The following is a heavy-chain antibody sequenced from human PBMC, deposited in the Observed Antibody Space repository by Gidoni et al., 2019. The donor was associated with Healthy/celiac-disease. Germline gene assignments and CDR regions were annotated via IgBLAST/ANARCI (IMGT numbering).Heavy chain of an antibody. D-gene: IGHD3-3*01. J-gene: IGHJ4*02. CDR3: ARWGGDSYDFWSGYYTGGYFDY. Sequence: QVQLVESGGGVVQPGRSLRLSCAASGFTFSSYGMHWVRQAPGKGLEGVEVIWYDGSNKYYEDSVKGRFTISRDNSKNTLYLQMNSLRAEDTAVYYWARWGGDSYDFWSGYYTGGYFDYWGQGTLVTVSS. CDR1: GFTFSSYG. CDR2: IWYDGSNK. V-gene: IGHV3-33*01.